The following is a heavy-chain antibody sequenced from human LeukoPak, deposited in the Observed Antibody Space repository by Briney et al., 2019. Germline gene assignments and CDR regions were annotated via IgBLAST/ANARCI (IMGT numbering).Heavy chain of an antibody. J-gene: IGHJ3*02. D-gene: IGHD1-26*01. CDR3: ARESGSYPHDAFDI. V-gene: IGHV3-23*01. CDR1: GFTFSSEA. Sequence: GGSLRLSCAVSGFTFSSEAMGWVRQLPGGGLEWVSTISPAGGTTYYAESMKGRFTISRDNSKSTLYLQMNSLRVEDTAVYYCARESGSYPHDAFDIWGQGTMVTVSS. CDR2: ISPAGGTT.